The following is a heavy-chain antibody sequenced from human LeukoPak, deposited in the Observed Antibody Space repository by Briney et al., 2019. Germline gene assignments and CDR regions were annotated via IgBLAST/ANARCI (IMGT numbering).Heavy chain of an antibody. V-gene: IGHV4-4*02. D-gene: IGHD3-16*02. CDR1: GGSISSSNW. Sequence: SETLSLTCAVSGGSISSSNWWSWVRQPPGKGLEWIGEIYHSGRTNYNPSLKSRVTISVDKSKNQFSLKLSSVTAADTAVYYCARGSRDYVWGSYRSTDAFDIWGQGTMVTVSS. CDR3: ARGSRDYVWGSYRSTDAFDI. CDR2: IYHSGRT. J-gene: IGHJ3*02.